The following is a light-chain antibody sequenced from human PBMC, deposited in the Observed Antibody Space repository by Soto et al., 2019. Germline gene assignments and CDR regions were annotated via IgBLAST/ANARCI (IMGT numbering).Light chain of an antibody. CDR1: SSDIGGYNF. CDR3: NSYRTVSTYV. CDR2: DVG. V-gene: IGLV2-14*01. J-gene: IGLJ1*01. Sequence: QSVLTQPASVSGSPGQSITIACTGTSSDIGGYNFVSWYQQHPGKAPKLLIYDVGNRPSGVSNRFSGSKSGNTASLTISGLQAEDEAHYYCNSYRTVSTYVFGTGT.